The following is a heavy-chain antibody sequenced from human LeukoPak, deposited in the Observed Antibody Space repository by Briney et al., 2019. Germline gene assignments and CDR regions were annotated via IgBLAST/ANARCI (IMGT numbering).Heavy chain of an antibody. Sequence: GGSVKVSFKASGFTFTHSAVQGVRQARGQRLEWMGWNYVCSGNTNYAQKFQERVTITRDMSTSTAYMELSSLRSEDTAVYYCAAGLGDTSGYYYVFGLSWGQGTLVTVSS. J-gene: IGHJ4*02. CDR2: NYVCSGNT. V-gene: IGHV1-58*01. D-gene: IGHD3-22*01. CDR3: AAGLGDTSGYYYVFGLS. CDR1: GFTFTHSA.